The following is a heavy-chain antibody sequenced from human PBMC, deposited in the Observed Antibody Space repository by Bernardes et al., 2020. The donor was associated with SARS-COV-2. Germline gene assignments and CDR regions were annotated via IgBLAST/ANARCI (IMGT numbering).Heavy chain of an antibody. CDR3: GRDLVEMNIFDY. Sequence: GGSLRLSCAASGFTFSSYAMHWVRQAPGKGLEWVAVISYDGSNKYYADSVKGRFTISRDNSKNTLYLQMNSLRAEDTAVYFCGRDLVEMNIFDYWGQGTLVTVSS. J-gene: IGHJ4*02. CDR2: ISYDGSNK. V-gene: IGHV3-30-3*01. CDR1: GFTFSSYA. D-gene: IGHD2-15*01.